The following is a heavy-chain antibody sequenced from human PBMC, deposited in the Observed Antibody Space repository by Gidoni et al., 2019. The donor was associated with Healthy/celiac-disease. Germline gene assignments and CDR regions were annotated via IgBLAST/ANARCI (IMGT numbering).Heavy chain of an antibody. CDR2: ISGSGGST. CDR1: GFTFSSYA. CDR3: ANFHLGYCSGGSCSPYYFDY. Sequence: EVQLLESGGGLVQPGGSLRLSCAASGFTFSSYAMSWVRQAPGKGLEWVSAISGSGGSTYYADSVKGRFTISRDNSKNTLYLQMNSLRAEDTAVYYCANFHLGYCSGGSCSPYYFDYWGQGTLVTVSS. D-gene: IGHD2-15*01. J-gene: IGHJ4*02. V-gene: IGHV3-23*01.